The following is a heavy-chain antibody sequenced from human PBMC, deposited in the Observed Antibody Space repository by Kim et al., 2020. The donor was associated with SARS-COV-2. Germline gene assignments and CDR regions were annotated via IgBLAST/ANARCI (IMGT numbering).Heavy chain of an antibody. CDR3: TTDPPPYDFWSGYYPFDI. D-gene: IGHD3-3*01. Sequence: KGRFTISRDDSKNTLYLQMNSLKTEDTAVYYCTTDPPPYDFWSGYYPFDIWGQGTMVTVSS. J-gene: IGHJ3*02. V-gene: IGHV3-15*01.